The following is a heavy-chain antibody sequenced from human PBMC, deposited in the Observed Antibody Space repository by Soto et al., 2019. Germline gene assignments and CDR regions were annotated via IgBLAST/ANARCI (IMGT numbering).Heavy chain of an antibody. CDR2: INPSGGST. V-gene: IGHV1-46*01. D-gene: IGHD3-16*01. Sequence: QVQLVQSGAEVKKPGASVKVSCKASGYTFTTYYIHWVRQAPGQGLEWMGIINPSGGSTTYAQKFQGRVTLTRDTSTNTVNMELSSLTSEDTAVYYCARVGTFGPFDYWGQGTLVTVSS. CDR3: ARVGTFGPFDY. CDR1: GYTFTTYY. J-gene: IGHJ4*02.